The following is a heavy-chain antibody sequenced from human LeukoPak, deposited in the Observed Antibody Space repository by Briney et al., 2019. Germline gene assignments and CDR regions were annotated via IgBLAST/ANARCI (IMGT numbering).Heavy chain of an antibody. CDR3: AHSPPSDYDILTGYLPLDAFDI. CDR2: IDWRGSK. J-gene: IGHJ3*02. CDR1: GFSLTTGGVC. D-gene: IGHD3-9*01. V-gene: IGHV2-70*12. Sequence: SGPALVKPTQTLTLTCSISGFSLTTGGVCVSWIRQPPGKALEWLARIDWRGSKYYNTSLKTRLNISKDTSKDQVVLTVTNMDPVDTATYYCAHSPPSDYDILTGYLPLDAFDIWGQGTMVTVSS.